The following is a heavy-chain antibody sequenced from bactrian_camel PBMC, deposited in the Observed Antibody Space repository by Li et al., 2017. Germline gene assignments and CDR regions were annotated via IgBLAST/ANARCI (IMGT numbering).Heavy chain of an antibody. J-gene: IGHJ4*01. D-gene: IGHD5*01. CDR1: GFTFSDTA. CDR2: IKNDGTVT. V-gene: IGHV3S7*01. CDR3: ATSGVDWSIFED. Sequence: VESGGGEVQPGGSLRLSCAASGFTFSDTAMTWVRQPPGKGLEWVSGIKNDGTVTDYQGSVEGRFTVSRDNTKNALYLQMNSLNPDDTALYYCATSGVDWSIFEDWGQGTQVTVS.